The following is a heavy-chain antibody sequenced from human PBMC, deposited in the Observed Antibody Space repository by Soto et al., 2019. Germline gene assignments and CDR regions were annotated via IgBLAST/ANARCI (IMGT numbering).Heavy chain of an antibody. V-gene: IGHV3-73*01. CDR2: IRSKANNYAT. J-gene: IGHJ5*02. D-gene: IGHD3-10*02. Sequence: EVQLVESGGGLVQPGGSLRLSCAASGFTFSGSAIHWVRQASGKGLEWLGLIRSKANNYATAYGASVKGRFTISRDDSKNKVFLQMNSLKTEDTAIYYCSRQMFSPDNHWGQGTLVTVSS. CDR3: SRQMFSPDNH. CDR1: GFTFSGSA.